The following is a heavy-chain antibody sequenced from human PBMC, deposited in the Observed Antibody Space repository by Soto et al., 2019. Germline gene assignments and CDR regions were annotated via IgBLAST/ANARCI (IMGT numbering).Heavy chain of an antibody. Sequence: EVQLVQSGAEVKKPGSTVKISCKVSGYSFTDYHMQWVQQAPGKGLEWMGLVDREDGETVYAEKFQGRITITADTSTDTAYMELSSLTSEDTAVYYCAIDHYGYHLDYWGQGTLLTVSS. CDR3: AIDHYGYHLDY. CDR2: VDREDGET. CDR1: GYSFTDYH. J-gene: IGHJ4*02. D-gene: IGHD5-18*01. V-gene: IGHV1-69-2*01.